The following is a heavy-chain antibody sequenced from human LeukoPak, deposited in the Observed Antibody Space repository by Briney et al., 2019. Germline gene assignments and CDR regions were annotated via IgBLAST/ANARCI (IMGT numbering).Heavy chain of an antibody. Sequence: ASVKVSCKASGGTVSSYAISWVRQAPGQGLEWMGRISACNGNTNYAQKLQGRVTMTTDTSTSTAYMELRSLRSDDTAVYYCARLSNYYGSGSYFSFFDYWGQGTLVTVSS. CDR2: ISACNGNT. CDR3: ARLSNYYGSGSYFSFFDY. J-gene: IGHJ4*02. D-gene: IGHD3-10*01. CDR1: GGTVSSYA. V-gene: IGHV1-18*01.